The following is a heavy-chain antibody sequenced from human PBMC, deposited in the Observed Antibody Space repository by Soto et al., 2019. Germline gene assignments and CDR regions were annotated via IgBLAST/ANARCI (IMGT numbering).Heavy chain of an antibody. CDR1: GFTVSSNY. D-gene: IGHD3-22*01. CDR3: AREGSGYYYYFDY. CDR2: IYSGGST. J-gene: IGHJ4*02. Sequence: PGGSLRLSCAASGFTVSSNYMSWVRQAPGKGLEWVSVIYSGGSTYYADSVKGRITISRDNSKNTLYLQMNSLRAEDTAVYYCAREGSGYYYYFDYWGQGTLVTVSS. V-gene: IGHV3-53*01.